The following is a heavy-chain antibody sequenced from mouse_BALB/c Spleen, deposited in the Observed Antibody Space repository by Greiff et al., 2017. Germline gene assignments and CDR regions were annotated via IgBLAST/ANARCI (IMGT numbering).Heavy chain of an antibody. D-gene: IGHD1-1*01. CDR3: ARWGRITPYYFDY. V-gene: IGHV3-2*02. Sequence: EVQLQESGPGLVKPSQSLSLTCTVTGYSITSDYAWNWIRQFPGNKLEWMGYISYSGSTSYNPSLKSRISITRDTSKNQFFLQLNSVTTEDTATYYCARWGRITPYYFDYWGQGTTLTVSS. CDR1: GYSITSDYA. J-gene: IGHJ2*01. CDR2: ISYSGST.